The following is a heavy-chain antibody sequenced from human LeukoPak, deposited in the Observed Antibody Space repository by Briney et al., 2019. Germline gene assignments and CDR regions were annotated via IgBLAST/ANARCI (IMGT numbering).Heavy chain of an antibody. V-gene: IGHV3-53*01. D-gene: IGHD3-10*01. J-gene: IGHJ4*02. CDR3: ARDFSGALWFGEP. CDR2: IYSGGTT. CDR1: GFTFDDYA. Sequence: GSLRLSCAGSGFTFDDYAMHWVRQAPGKGLEWVSGIYSGGTTYYRDSVKGRFTISRDNSKNTLYLQMNSLRAEDTAVYYCARDFSGALWFGEPRGQGTLVTVSS.